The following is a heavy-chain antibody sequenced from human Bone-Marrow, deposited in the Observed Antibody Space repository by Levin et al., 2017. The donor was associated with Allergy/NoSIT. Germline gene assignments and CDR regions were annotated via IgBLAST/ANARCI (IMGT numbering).Heavy chain of an antibody. CDR1: GYVFSNYY. CDR2: IDPRGGTR. D-gene: IGHD2-8*01. Sequence: GASVKVSCTASGYVFSNYYLHWVRQSPGQGLEWMAIIDPRGGTRIYAQKFQGRVTMTTDTSTSTVFMDLSSLRSEDTAVYYCARAVSTFYGMDVWGQGTTVTVSS. J-gene: IGHJ6*02. CDR3: ARAVSTFYGMDV. V-gene: IGHV1-46*01.